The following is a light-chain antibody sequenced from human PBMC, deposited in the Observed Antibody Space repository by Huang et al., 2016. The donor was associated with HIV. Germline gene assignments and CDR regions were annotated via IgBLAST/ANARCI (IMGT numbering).Light chain of an antibody. V-gene: IGKV3-11*01. J-gene: IGKJ4*01. CDR1: QSVRTY. CDR3: QHRGNWPLT. Sequence: EIVLIQSPATLSLSPGERATLSCRASQSVRTYLAWYQQKPGQAPRLLIDNASTRATGIPGRFSGSGSGTDFTLTISSLESEDFAIYYCQHRGNWPLTFGGGTKVEIK. CDR2: NAS.